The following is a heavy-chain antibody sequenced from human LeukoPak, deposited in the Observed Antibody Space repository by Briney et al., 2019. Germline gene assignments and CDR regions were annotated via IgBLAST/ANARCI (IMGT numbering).Heavy chain of an antibody. CDR3: AKDSGITMVRGVIITTEGMDY. Sequence: GGSLRLSCAASGFTFSSYAMSWVRQAPGKGLEWVSAISGSGGSTYYADSVKGRFTISRDNSKNTLYLQMNSLRAEDAAVYYCAKDSGITMVRGVIITTEGMDYWGQGTLVTVSS. D-gene: IGHD3-10*01. J-gene: IGHJ4*02. V-gene: IGHV3-23*01. CDR2: ISGSGGST. CDR1: GFTFSSYA.